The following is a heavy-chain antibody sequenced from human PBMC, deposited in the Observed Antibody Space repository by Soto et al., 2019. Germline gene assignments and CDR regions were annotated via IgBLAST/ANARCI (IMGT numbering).Heavy chain of an antibody. CDR1: GGSVSSSSYY. J-gene: IGHJ4*02. CDR3: ARQIDSSGYYWDHFDY. V-gene: IGHV4-39*01. CDR2: IYYSGST. Sequence: PSETLSLTCTVSGGSVSSSSYYWGWIRQPPGKGLEWIGSIYYSGSTYYNPSLKSRVTISVDTSKNQFSLKLSSVTAADTAVYYCARQIDSSGYYWDHFDYWGQGTLVTVSS. D-gene: IGHD3-22*01.